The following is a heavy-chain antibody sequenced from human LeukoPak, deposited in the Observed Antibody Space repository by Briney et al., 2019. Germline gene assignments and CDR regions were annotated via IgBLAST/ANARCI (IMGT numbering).Heavy chain of an antibody. V-gene: IGHV1-2*02. CDR2: INPNSGDT. CDR3: ARDRRELRYFDWFLDS. CDR1: GYIFTGYY. J-gene: IGHJ4*02. D-gene: IGHD3-9*01. Sequence: ASVKVSCKTSGYIFTGYYIHWVRQAPGQGLEWMGWINPNSGDTSYAQNFQDRVTMTRDTSITTTYLELSSLRSDDTAVYYCARDRRELRYFDWFLDSWGQGTLVTVSS.